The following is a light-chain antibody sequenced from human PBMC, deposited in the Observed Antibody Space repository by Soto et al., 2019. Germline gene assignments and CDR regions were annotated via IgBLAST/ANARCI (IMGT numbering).Light chain of an antibody. J-gene: IGKJ1*01. CDR2: GAF. CDR3: QQYNYWPRT. CDR1: QSVGSN. V-gene: IGKV3-15*01. Sequence: EIVMTQSPATLSLSPGERATLSCRASQSVGSNLAWYQQKPGQAPRLLIYGAFTRATGIPARFSGSGSGTEFTLTISSLQSEDFAVYCCQQYNYWPRTFGQGTKVDI.